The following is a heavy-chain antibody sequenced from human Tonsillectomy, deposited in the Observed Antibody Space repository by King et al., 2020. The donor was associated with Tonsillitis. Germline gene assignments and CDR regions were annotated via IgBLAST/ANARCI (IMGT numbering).Heavy chain of an antibody. D-gene: IGHD6-13*01. V-gene: IGHV3-7*03. CDR1: GFIFSNYW. Sequence: VQLVESGGGLVQPGGSLRLSCAASGFIFSNYWMSWVRQAPGKGLEWVANINQDGSEKYHVDSVKGRFTISRDNAENSLHLQIHSLRAEDTAVYYCARGGRGAAGHLYDYYGRDVWGQGTTVTVSS. CDR3: ARGGRGAAGHLYDYYGRDV. J-gene: IGHJ6*02. CDR2: INQDGSEK.